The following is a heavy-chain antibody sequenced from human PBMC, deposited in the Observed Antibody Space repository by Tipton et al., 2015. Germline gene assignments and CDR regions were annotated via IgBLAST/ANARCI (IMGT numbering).Heavy chain of an antibody. CDR3: ARQRDDFLDL. D-gene: IGHD3-3*01. CDR1: GYTFTKYW. Sequence: QLVQSGAEVKKPGESLRISCKASGYTFTKYWIGWVRQMPGKSLEWMVIIYPGDSDARVSPTFQGQVTISADKSISTAYLQWSRLRAADSAVFYCARQRDDFLDLGGQGTLFTVSA. J-gene: IGHJ5*02. CDR2: IYPGDSDA. V-gene: IGHV5-51*01.